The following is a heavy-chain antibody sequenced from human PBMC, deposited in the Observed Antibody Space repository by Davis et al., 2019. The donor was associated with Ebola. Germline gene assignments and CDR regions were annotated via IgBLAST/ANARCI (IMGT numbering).Heavy chain of an antibody. D-gene: IGHD1-26*01. Sequence: AASVKVSCKASGGTFSSYAISWVRQAPGQGLEWMGRIIPILGIANYAQKFQGRVTMTRDTSTSTVYMELSSLRSEDTAVYYCASPGPVGGSYLHYWGQGTLVTVSS. CDR2: IIPILGIA. V-gene: IGHV1-69*04. CDR1: GGTFSSYA. CDR3: ASPGPVGGSYLHY. J-gene: IGHJ4*02.